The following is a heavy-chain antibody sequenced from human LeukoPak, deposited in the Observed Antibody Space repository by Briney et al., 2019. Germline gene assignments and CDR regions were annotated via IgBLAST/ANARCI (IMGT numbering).Heavy chain of an antibody. CDR2: INTNTGNP. V-gene: IGHV7-4-1*02. Sequence: ASVKVSCKASGYTFTSYAMNWVRQAPGQGLEWMGWINTNTGNPTYAQGFTGRFVFSLDTSVSTAYLQISSLKADDTAVYYCASLDDSSGYYNDYWGQGTLVTVSS. D-gene: IGHD3-22*01. J-gene: IGHJ4*02. CDR1: GYTFTSYA. CDR3: ASLDDSSGYYNDY.